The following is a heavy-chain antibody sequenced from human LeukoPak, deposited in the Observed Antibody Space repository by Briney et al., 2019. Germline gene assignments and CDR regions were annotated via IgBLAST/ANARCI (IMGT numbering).Heavy chain of an antibody. CDR2: IYHSGST. Sequence: NTSETLSLTCTVSGGSISSGGYYWSWIRQPPGKGLEWIGYIYHSGSTYYNPSLKSRVTISVDTSKNQFSLKLSSVTAADTAVYYCARARGGDCYSDFDYWGQGTLVTVSS. J-gene: IGHJ4*02. CDR3: ARARGGDCYSDFDY. V-gene: IGHV4-30-2*01. D-gene: IGHD2-21*02. CDR1: GGSISSGGYY.